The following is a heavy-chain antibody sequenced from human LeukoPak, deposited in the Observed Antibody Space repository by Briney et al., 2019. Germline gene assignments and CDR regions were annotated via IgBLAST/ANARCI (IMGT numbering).Heavy chain of an antibody. CDR2: ISSSGGT. CDR3: ARVSGYYGVGSYYFDS. J-gene: IGHJ4*02. CDR1: GGSINSGDYY. D-gene: IGHD3-10*01. Sequence: PSETLSLTCAVSGGSINSGDYYWSWIRQPPGKGREWIGYISSSGGTYYNPSLKSRVAIFVDTSKKRFSLKLNSVTAADAGVYYCARVSGYYGVGSYYFDSWGQGILVSVSS. V-gene: IGHV4-30-4*08.